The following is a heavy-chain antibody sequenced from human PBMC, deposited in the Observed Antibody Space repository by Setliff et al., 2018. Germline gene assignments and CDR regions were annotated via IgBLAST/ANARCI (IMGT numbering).Heavy chain of an antibody. Sequence: PSETLSLTCTVSDVSISGFYWSWIRQPPGTGLEWIGSIYTSGSTNDNPSLKSRVTISVDTSKNQYALKLSAVTAADTAVYYCARCRGYSYGYNYYYYMDVWGKGTTVTVSS. CDR2: IYTSGST. CDR1: DVSISGFY. D-gene: IGHD5-18*01. V-gene: IGHV4-4*08. CDR3: ARCRGYSYGYNYYYYMDV. J-gene: IGHJ6*03.